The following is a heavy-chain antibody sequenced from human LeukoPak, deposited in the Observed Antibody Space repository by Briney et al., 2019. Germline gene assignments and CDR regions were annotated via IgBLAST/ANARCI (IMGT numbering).Heavy chain of an antibody. CDR1: GGSFSGYY. CDR2: INHSGST. CDR3: ARGYGDSPEGLDP. J-gene: IGHJ5*02. D-gene: IGHD4-17*01. Sequence: SETLSLTCAVYGGSFSGYYWSWIRQPPGKGLEWIGEINHSGSTNYNPSLKSRVTISVDKSKNHFSLILTSVTAADTAVYYCARGYGDSPEGLDPWGQGTLVIVSS. V-gene: IGHV4-34*01.